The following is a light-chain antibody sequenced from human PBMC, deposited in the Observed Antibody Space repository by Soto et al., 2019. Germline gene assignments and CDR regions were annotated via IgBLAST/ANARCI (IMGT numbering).Light chain of an antibody. CDR2: DAS. Sequence: EILMTQSPGALSLSPGERATLSCRASQSVAGNLAWYQHKPGQAPRLLIYDASNRATGIPARFSGSGSGTDFTLTISSPEPEDFAVYYCQQRGTWPPTFGPGTKGDIK. J-gene: IGKJ3*01. CDR1: QSVAGN. CDR3: QQRGTWPPT. V-gene: IGKV3-11*01.